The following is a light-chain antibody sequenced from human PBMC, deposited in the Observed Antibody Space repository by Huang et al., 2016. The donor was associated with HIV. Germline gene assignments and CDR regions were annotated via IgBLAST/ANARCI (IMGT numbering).Light chain of an antibody. CDR2: GAS. CDR3: QQYGTSPWT. Sequence: EIVLTQSPGTLSLSPGEGATVSCRANERVRSTYLAWYRQSGGQAPRLLIYGASNRATVIPDRFSGSGSGTDFTLTISRLEPEDFAVYYCQQYGTSPWTFGQGTKVEIK. J-gene: IGKJ1*01. V-gene: IGKV3-20*01. CDR1: ERVRSTY.